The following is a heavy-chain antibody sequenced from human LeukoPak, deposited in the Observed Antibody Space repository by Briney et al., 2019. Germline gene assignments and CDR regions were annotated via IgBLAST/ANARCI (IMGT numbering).Heavy chain of an antibody. D-gene: IGHD2/OR15-2a*01. CDR2: INSGGDTI. Sequence: GGSLRLSCTASGFSFSDNFMGWLRQAPGKGLEWVSYINSGGDTIHYSGAVKGRFSISRDNSKRLLYLQMSCLRIDDTALYYCARGGSGWTFNHWGQGTLVSVAS. V-gene: IGHV3-11*01. CDR3: ARGGSGWTFNH. CDR1: GFSFSDNF. J-gene: IGHJ4*02.